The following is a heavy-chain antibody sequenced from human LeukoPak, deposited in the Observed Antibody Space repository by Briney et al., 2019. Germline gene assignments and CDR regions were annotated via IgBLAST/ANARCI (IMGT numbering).Heavy chain of an antibody. Sequence: SETLSLTCTVSGGSISSSSYYWGWIRQPPGKGLEWIGSIYYSGSTYYNPSLKSRVTISVDTSKNQFSLKLSSVTAADTAVYYCARTPRDYYDLYWGQGTLVTVSS. D-gene: IGHD3-22*01. CDR3: ARTPRDYYDLY. J-gene: IGHJ4*02. CDR2: IYYSGST. CDR1: GGSISSSSYY. V-gene: IGHV4-39*01.